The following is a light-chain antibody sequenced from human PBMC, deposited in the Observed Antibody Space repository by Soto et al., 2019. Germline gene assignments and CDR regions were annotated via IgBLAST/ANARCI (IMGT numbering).Light chain of an antibody. J-gene: IGLJ2*01. CDR3: QVWDSESDNVV. V-gene: IGLV3-21*02. CDR2: DDR. CDR1: NLEFKS. Sequence: SYELTQPPSVSVAPGQTASISCGGYNLEFKSVHWYQQRPGQAPVLVVFDDRDRPSGIPDRFSGASSGNTATLTISRVEAGDESDFYCQVWDSESDNVVFGGGTKVTV.